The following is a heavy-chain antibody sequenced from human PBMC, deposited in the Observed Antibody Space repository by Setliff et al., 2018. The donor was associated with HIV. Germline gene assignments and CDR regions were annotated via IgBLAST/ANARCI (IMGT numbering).Heavy chain of an antibody. Sequence: ASVKVSCTASGYNFGFYGISWVRQAPGQGLEWMGWVNEDNGDRNFAPIVQGRIDLTTDTSTNTAYMELTSLTSEDTALYYCVRDEKRAAAGSLYYFDLWGQGTLVTVSS. V-gene: IGHV1-18*01. D-gene: IGHD6-13*01. CDR1: GYNFGFYG. CDR3: VRDEKRAAAGSLYYFDL. CDR2: VNEDNGDR. J-gene: IGHJ4*02.